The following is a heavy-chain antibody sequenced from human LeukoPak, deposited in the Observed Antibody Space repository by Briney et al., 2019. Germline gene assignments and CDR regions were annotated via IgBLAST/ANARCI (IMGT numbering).Heavy chain of an antibody. Sequence: PSETLSLTCTVSGYSIRSGLFWGWIRQPAGKGLEWVGRIYSSGSTNYNPSLKSRVTISVDTSKNQFSLKLNSATAADTAVYYCARTTEGYCSSASCFGFSYSYYMDVWGKGTTVTISS. J-gene: IGHJ6*03. CDR1: GYSIRSGLF. CDR3: ARTTEGYCSSASCFGFSYSYYMDV. V-gene: IGHV4-38-2*02. D-gene: IGHD2-2*01. CDR2: IYSSGST.